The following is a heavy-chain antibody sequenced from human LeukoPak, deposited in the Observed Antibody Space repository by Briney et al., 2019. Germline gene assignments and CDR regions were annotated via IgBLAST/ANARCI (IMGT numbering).Heavy chain of an antibody. CDR2: ISYDGSNK. J-gene: IGHJ4*02. CDR1: GFTFSSYG. V-gene: IGHV3-30*18. Sequence: GGSLRLSCAASGFTFSSYGMHWVRQAPGKGLEWVAVISYDGSNKYYADSVKGRFTISRDNSKNTLYLQMNSLRAEDTAVYYCAKEGPSPLNSITGTYYFDYWGQGTLVTVSS. D-gene: IGHD1-20*01. CDR3: AKEGPSPLNSITGTYYFDY.